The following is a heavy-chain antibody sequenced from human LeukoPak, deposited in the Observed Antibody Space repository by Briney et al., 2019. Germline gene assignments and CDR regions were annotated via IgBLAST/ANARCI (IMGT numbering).Heavy chain of an antibody. D-gene: IGHD3-10*01. CDR1: GGSFSGYY. Sequence: PSETLPLTCAVYGGSFSGYYWSWIRQPPGKGLEWIGEINHSGSTNYNPSLKSRVTISVDTSKNQFSLKLSSVTAADTAVYYCARGYGSGSYYNGFDYWGQGTLVTVSS. CDR3: ARGYGSGSYYNGFDY. V-gene: IGHV4-34*01. J-gene: IGHJ4*02. CDR2: INHSGST.